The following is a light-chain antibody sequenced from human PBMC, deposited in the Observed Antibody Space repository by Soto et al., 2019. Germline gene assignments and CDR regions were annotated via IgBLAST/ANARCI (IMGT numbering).Light chain of an antibody. CDR3: QQYNSSPLT. CDR1: QSVLYNSNNKNY. CDR2: WAS. V-gene: IGKV4-1*01. J-gene: IGKJ4*01. Sequence: DIVMTQSPDSLAVSLGARATINCKSSQSVLYNSNNKNYLAWYQKKPGQPPKMLIYWASTRESGVPDRFSGCGSGTDCTRTISSLQAEDAAVYYCQQYNSSPLTFGGGTKVEIK.